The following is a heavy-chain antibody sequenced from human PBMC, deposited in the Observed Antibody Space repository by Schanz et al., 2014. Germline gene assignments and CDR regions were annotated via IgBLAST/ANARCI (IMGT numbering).Heavy chain of an antibody. CDR2: IIPSLGLA. CDR3: ARGRRCTGGSCYSWFDL. Sequence: VQLEQSGAEVKKPGSSVKVSCKASGGTFSSFGINRVRQAPGQGLEWMGRIIPSLGLAKYEQKFQGRVTMTRNTSISTAYMELSSLRSEDTAVYYCARGRRCTGGSCYSWFDLWGQGTLVTVAS. J-gene: IGHJ5*02. V-gene: IGHV1-69*04. D-gene: IGHD2-15*01. CDR1: GGTFSSFG.